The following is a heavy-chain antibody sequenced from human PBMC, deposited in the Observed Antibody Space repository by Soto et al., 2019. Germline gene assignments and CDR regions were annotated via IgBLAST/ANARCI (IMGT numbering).Heavy chain of an antibody. J-gene: IGHJ4*02. V-gene: IGHV3-9*01. D-gene: IGHD6-19*01. Sequence: GGSLRLSCAASGFTFDDYAMHWVRQAPGKGLEWVSGISWNSGSIGYADSVKGRFTISRDNAKNSLYLQMNSLRAEDTAVYYCARVIKSGDSGWAYWGQGTLVTVSS. CDR1: GFTFDDYA. CDR3: ARVIKSGDSGWAY. CDR2: ISWNSGSI.